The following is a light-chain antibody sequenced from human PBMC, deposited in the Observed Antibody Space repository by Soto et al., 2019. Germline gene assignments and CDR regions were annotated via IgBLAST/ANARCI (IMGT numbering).Light chain of an antibody. CDR1: QSVSSTY. CDR3: QHYDSLRWT. V-gene: IGKV3-20*01. J-gene: IGKJ1*01. Sequence: EIVLTQSPGTLSLSPGERATLSRRASQSVSSTYLTGYQQKPGQAPRLLIYEASRRATGIPDRVSCSGSGKDFSLTISRLEPEDFAVYYCQHYDSLRWTFGLGTKVDIK. CDR2: EAS.